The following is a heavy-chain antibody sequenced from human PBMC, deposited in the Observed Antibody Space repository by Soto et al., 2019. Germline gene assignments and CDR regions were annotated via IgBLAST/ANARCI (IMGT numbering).Heavy chain of an antibody. CDR3: ASSRRSGGSCYLRYYYYGMDV. CDR2: IIPIFGTA. V-gene: IGHV1-69*01. J-gene: IGHJ6*02. CDR1: GGTFSSYA. D-gene: IGHD2-15*01. Sequence: QVQLVQSGAEMMKPGSSVKVSCKASGGTFSSYAISWVRQAPGQGLEWMGGIIPIFGTANYAQKFQGRVTITADESTSTAYMELSSLRSEDTAVYYYASSRRSGGSCYLRYYYYGMDVWGQVTTVTVSS.